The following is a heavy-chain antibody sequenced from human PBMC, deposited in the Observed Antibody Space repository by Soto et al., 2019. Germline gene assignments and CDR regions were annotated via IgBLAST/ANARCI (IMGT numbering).Heavy chain of an antibody. J-gene: IGHJ5*02. V-gene: IGHV1-69*06. CDR3: ARGGDNWNDPYNWFDP. CDR1: GGTLSGYA. Sequence: SVKVSWKAPGGTLSGYAISLVRQAPGQGLEWMGGIIPIFGTANYAQKFQGRVTITADKSTSTAYMELSSLRSEDTAVYYCARGGDNWNDPYNWFDPWGQGTLVTVPS. D-gene: IGHD1-20*01. CDR2: IIPIFGTA.